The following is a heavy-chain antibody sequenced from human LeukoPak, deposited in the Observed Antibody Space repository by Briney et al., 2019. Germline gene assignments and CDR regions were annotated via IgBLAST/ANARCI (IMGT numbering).Heavy chain of an antibody. V-gene: IGHV4-31*03. Sequence: PSETLSLTCTVSGGSISSGGYYWSWIRQHPGKGLEWIGYIYYSGSTYYNPSLKSRVTISVDTSKNQFSLKLSSVTAADTAVYYCARGIVVVPADKEGLDYWGQGTLVTVSS. D-gene: IGHD2-2*01. CDR2: IYYSGST. CDR3: ARGIVVVPADKEGLDY. CDR1: GGSISSGGYY. J-gene: IGHJ4*02.